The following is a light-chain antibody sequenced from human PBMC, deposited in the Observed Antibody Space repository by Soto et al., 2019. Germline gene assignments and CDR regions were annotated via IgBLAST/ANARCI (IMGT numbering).Light chain of an antibody. CDR3: NSSGGNNNVV. Sequence: QSALTQPPSASGSPGQSVTISCTGISSDIGGRNFVSWYQQHPGKAPKLIIYEVTKRPSGVPYRCSGSKSGNTASLTVSGLQAEDESDYHCNSSGGNNNVVFGGGTKLTVL. CDR1: SSDIGGRNF. V-gene: IGLV2-8*01. CDR2: EVT. J-gene: IGLJ3*02.